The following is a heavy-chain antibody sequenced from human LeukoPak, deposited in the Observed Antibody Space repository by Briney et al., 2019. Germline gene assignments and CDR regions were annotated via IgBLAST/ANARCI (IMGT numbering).Heavy chain of an antibody. V-gene: IGHV1-8*01. CDR3: ARAAGLRFLEWLLESQELDY. Sequence: VASVKVSCKASGYTFTSYDINWVRQATGQGLEWMGWMNPNSGNTGYAQKFQGRVTMTRNTSISTAYMELSSLRSEDTAVYYCARAAGLRFLEWLLESQELDYWGQGTLVTVSS. D-gene: IGHD3-3*01. CDR2: MNPNSGNT. J-gene: IGHJ4*02. CDR1: GYTFTSYD.